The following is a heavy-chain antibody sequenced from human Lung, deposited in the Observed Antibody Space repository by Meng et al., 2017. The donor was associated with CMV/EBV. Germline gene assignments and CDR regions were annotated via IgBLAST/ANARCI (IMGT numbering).Heavy chain of an antibody. CDR1: GFTFSNHG. CDR3: VTAIDVALDY. CDR2: IWFDGSKT. D-gene: IGHD5-12*01. V-gene: IGHV3-33*03. J-gene: IGHJ4*01. Sequence: LSLTCAASGFTFSNHGMHWVRQAPDKGLEWLAVIWFDGSKTYYTDSVKGRFTISRDNSKRMLYLQMTSLRPEDTATYYCVTAIDVALDYWGRGTPVTVSS.